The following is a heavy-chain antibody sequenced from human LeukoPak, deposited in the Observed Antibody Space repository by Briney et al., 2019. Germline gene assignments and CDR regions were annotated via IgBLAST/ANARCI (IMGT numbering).Heavy chain of an antibody. D-gene: IGHD3-22*01. V-gene: IGHV1-2*04. CDR3: ARGGPMYYYDSSGYYDY. J-gene: IGHJ4*02. CDR1: GYTFTGYY. CDR2: INPNSGGT. Sequence: GASVKVSCEASGYTFTGYYMHWVRQAPGQGLEWMGWINPNSGGTNYAQKFQGWVTMTRDTSISTAYMELSRLRSDDTAVYYCARGGPMYYYDSSGYYDYWGQGTLVTVSS.